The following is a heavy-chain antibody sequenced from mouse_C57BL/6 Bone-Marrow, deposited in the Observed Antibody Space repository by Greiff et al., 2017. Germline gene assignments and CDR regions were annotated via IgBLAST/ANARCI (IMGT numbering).Heavy chain of an antibody. V-gene: IGHV14-4*01. D-gene: IGHD2-1*01. CDR2: IDPENGDT. CDR3: TTSLPHYFDY. Sequence: VQLKQSGAELVRPGASVKLSCTASGFNIKDDYMHWVKQRPEQGLEWIGWIDPENGDTEYASKFQGKATITADTSSNTAYLQLSSLTSEDTAVYYCTTSLPHYFDYWGQGTTLTVSS. CDR1: GFNIKDDY. J-gene: IGHJ2*01.